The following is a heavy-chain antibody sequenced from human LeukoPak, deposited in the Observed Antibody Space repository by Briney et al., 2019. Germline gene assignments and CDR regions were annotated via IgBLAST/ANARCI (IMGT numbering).Heavy chain of an antibody. V-gene: IGHV1-18*04. Sequence: ASVKVSCKASGYTFTSYGISWVRQAPGQGLEWMGWISAYNGNTNYAQKLQGRVTMTTDTSTSTAYMEQRSLRSDDTAVYYCAISTLFSAAMNFDYWGQGTLVTVSS. CDR2: ISAYNGNT. CDR3: AISTLFSAAMNFDY. CDR1: GYTFTSYG. D-gene: IGHD2-2*01. J-gene: IGHJ4*02.